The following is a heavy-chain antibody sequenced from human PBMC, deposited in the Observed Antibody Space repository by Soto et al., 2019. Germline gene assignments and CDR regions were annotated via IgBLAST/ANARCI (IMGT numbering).Heavy chain of an antibody. Sequence: GASVKVSCKAPGYTFTSYYLNCVRQAPGQGLEWMGVINPHGGSTKYAQKFQGRVTMTRDTSRSTVYMELRSLRSDDTAIYYCARSSGGNFGIIIEGSNWFDPWGQGTLVT. J-gene: IGHJ5*02. D-gene: IGHD3-3*01. CDR3: ARSSGGNFGIIIEGSNWFDP. V-gene: IGHV1-46*01. CDR2: INPHGGST. CDR1: GYTFTSYY.